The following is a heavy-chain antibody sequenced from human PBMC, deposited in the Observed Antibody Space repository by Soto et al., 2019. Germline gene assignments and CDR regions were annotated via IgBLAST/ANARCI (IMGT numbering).Heavy chain of an antibody. CDR2: INAGNGNT. J-gene: IGHJ4*02. Sequence: QVQLVQSGAEEKKPGASVKVSCKASGYSFTSYAMHWVRQAPGQRLEWMGWINAGNGNTKYSQKFQGRVTITRDTPASTAYVELSSLRSQGTAMYDCAIAVAVPASCDYWGQGTLVHVPP. CDR3: AIAVAVPASCDY. D-gene: IGHD6-19*01. V-gene: IGHV1-3*05. CDR1: GYSFTSYA.